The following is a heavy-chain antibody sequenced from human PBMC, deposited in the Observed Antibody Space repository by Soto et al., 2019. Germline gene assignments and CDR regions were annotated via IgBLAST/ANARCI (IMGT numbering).Heavy chain of an antibody. CDR2: IYYSGST. CDR3: ARLRDSSGYLDS. CDR1: GGSISSGDYY. J-gene: IGHJ4*02. Sequence: SETLSLTCTVSGGSISSGDYYWSWIRQPPGKGLEWIGYIYYSGSTYYNPSLKSRVTISVDTSKNQFSLKLSSVTAADTAVYYCARLRDSSGYLDSWGQGTLVTVSS. D-gene: IGHD3-22*01. V-gene: IGHV4-30-4*01.